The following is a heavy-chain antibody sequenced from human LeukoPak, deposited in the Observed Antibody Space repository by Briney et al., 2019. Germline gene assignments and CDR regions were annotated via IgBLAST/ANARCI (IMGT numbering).Heavy chain of an antibody. J-gene: IGHJ4*02. Sequence: GGSLRLSCAASGFAFSNYWMSWVRQAPGKGLEWVANMNEDGSEKNYVDSVKGRFTISRDNAQDSLYLQMNGLRAEDTAVYYCARDRGYSNFDYWGQGTLLTVSS. CDR2: MNEDGSEK. D-gene: IGHD4-11*01. CDR3: ARDRGYSNFDY. V-gene: IGHV3-7*01. CDR1: GFAFSNYW.